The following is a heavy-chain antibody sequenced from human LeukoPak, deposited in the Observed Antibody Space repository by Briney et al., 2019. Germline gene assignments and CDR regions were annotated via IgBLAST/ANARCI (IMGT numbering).Heavy chain of an antibody. J-gene: IGHJ5*02. CDR3: ARTDSQSNWFDP. CDR1: GGSFSGYY. V-gene: IGHV4-34*01. CDR2: INHSGST. Sequence: ASETLSLTCAVYGGSFSGYYWSWIRQPPGKGLEWIGEINHSGSTNYNPSLKSRVTISVDTSKNQFSLKLSSVTAADTAVYYCARTDSQSNWFDPWGQGTLVTVSS. D-gene: IGHD3-22*01.